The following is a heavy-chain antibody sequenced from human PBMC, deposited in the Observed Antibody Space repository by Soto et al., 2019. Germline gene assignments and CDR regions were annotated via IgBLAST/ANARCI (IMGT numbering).Heavy chain of an antibody. V-gene: IGHV4-4*02. CDR1: GGSISSTNW. Sequence: QVQLQESGPGLVKPSGTLSLTCAVSGGSISSTNWWSWVRQPPGTGLEWIGEVFHNGNTNYNSSLKSRLTMSVDESKNHFSLRLNSMTAVDTAVYYCARGSIYTWFDPWGQGTLVTVSS. CDR2: VFHNGNT. CDR3: ARGSIYTWFDP. J-gene: IGHJ5*02.